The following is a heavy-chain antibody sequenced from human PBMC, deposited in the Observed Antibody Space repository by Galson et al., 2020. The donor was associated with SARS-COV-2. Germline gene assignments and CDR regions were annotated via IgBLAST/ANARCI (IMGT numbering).Heavy chain of an antibody. V-gene: IGHV2-5*02. CDR3: AHSNYDYIWGSYHFFDY. D-gene: IGHD3-16*02. Sequence: KMSGPTLVKPTQTLTLTCTFSGFSLSTSGVGVGWIRQPPGKALEWLALIDWDDAKRYSPSLKSRLTITKDTSKNQVVLRVTNMDPVDTATYYCAHSNYDYIWGSYHFFDYWGQGTLVTVSS. CDR2: IDWDDAK. CDR1: GFSLSTSGVG. J-gene: IGHJ4*02.